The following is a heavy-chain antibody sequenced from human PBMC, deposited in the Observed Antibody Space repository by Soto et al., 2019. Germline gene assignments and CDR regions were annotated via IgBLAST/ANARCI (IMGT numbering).Heavy chain of an antibody. CDR1: GVSISSYY. V-gene: IGHV4-59*01. CDR2: IYYIGST. CDR3: ARVGAGSSWYLDAFDI. Sequence: PSDTLSLTCTVSGVSISSYYWSWIRQPPGKGLEWIGYIYYIGSTNYNPSLKSRVTISVDTSKNQFSLKLSSVTAADTAVYYCARVGAGSSWYLDAFDIWGQGTMVTVSS. D-gene: IGHD6-13*01. J-gene: IGHJ3*02.